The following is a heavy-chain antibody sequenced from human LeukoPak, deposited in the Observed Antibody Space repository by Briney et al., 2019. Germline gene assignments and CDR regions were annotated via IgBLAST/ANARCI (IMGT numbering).Heavy chain of an antibody. Sequence: GGSLRLSCAASGFNFSSYWMHWVRQAPGKGLVWVSRINSDGSSTSYADSVKGRFTISRDNAKNTLYLQMNSLRAEDTAVYYCVKTRGIAVAGPDRWGQGTLVTVSS. D-gene: IGHD6-19*01. CDR3: VKTRGIAVAGPDR. V-gene: IGHV3-74*01. J-gene: IGHJ4*02. CDR2: INSDGSST. CDR1: GFNFSSYW.